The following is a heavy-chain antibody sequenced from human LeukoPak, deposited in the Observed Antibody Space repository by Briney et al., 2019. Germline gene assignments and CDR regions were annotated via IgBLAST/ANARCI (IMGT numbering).Heavy chain of an antibody. Sequence: GGSLRLSCAASGFTLSGYAMHWVRQAPGKGLEWVAVISYDGSNKYYADSVKGRFTISRDNSKNTLYLQMNSLRAEDTAVYYCAGRSYFDYWGQGTLVTVSS. CDR2: ISYDGSNK. V-gene: IGHV3-30-3*01. CDR3: AGRSYFDY. J-gene: IGHJ4*02. CDR1: GFTLSGYA.